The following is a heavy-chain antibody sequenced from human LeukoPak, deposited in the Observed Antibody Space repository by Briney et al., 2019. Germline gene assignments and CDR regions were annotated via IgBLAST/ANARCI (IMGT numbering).Heavy chain of an antibody. D-gene: IGHD3-22*01. CDR1: GFTFSSYV. V-gene: IGHV3-30-3*01. CDR3: ARGTYYYDSSGCSDY. Sequence: GGSLRLSCAASGFTFSSYVMHWVRQAPGEGLEWVAVISFVGSNKYYGDSLKGRFTISRDNSKNTLYLQMNSLRGEDTAVYYCARGTYYYDSSGCSDYWGQGTLVTVSS. CDR2: ISFVGSNK. J-gene: IGHJ4*02.